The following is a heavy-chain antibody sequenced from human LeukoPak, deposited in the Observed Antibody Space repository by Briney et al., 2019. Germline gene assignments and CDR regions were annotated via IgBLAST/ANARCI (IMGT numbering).Heavy chain of an antibody. J-gene: IGHJ5*02. CDR2: IYYSGTT. V-gene: IGHV4-39*07. D-gene: IGHD3-10*01. CDR3: AREVHYYGSGTYFFWFDP. Sequence: SETLSLTCTVSGGSISSGFYYWGWIRQPPGKGLEWIGSIYYSGTTYYNPSLKSRITMAVDTSKNQVSLKLTSVTAADTAIYYCAREVHYYGSGTYFFWFDPWGQGTLVTVSS. CDR1: GGSISSGFYY.